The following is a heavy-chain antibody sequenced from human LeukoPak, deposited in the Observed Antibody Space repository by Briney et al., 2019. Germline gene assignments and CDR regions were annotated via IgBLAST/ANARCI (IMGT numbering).Heavy chain of an antibody. CDR3: YVDATVDY. CDR2: IKSKTDGGTT. Sequence: GGSLRLSCAASGFTVGSNYMNWVRQAPGKGLEWVGRIKSKTDGGTTDYAAPVKGRFTISRDDSKNTLYLQMNSLKTEDTAVYYCYVDATVDYWGQGTLVTVSS. V-gene: IGHV3-15*07. D-gene: IGHD2-15*01. J-gene: IGHJ4*02. CDR1: GFTVGSNY.